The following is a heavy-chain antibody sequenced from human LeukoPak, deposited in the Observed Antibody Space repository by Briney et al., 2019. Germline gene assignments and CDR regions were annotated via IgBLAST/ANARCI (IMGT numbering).Heavy chain of an antibody. CDR3: ARDYGDHSYYFDY. CDR1: GFTFSSYS. D-gene: IGHD4-17*01. V-gene: IGHV3-21*01. Sequence: GGSLRPSCAASGFTFSSYSMNWVRQAPGKGLEWVSSISSSSSYIYYADSVKGRFTISRDNAKNSLYLQMNSLRAEDTAVYYCARDYGDHSYYFDYWGQGTLVTVSS. J-gene: IGHJ4*02. CDR2: ISSSSSYI.